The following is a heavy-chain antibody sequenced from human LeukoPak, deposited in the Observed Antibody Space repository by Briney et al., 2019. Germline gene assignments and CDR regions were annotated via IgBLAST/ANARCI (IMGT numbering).Heavy chain of an antibody. CDR2: IYPRDSET. V-gene: IGHV5-51*01. D-gene: IGHD3-22*01. CDR1: GFSFTSYR. Sequence: GESLKISCKGSGFSFTSYRIGWVRRMPGKGLEWMGIIYPRDSETRYSPSFQGQVIVSADKSISTAYLQWASLKASDTAMYYCARRDYFDKYYFDYWGQGTLVTVSS. J-gene: IGHJ4*02. CDR3: ARRDYFDKYYFDY.